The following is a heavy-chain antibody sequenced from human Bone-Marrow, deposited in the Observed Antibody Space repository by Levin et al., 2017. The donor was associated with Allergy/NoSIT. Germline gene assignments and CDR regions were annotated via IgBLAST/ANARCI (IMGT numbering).Heavy chain of an antibody. CDR1: GGSISSNNW. Sequence: MAGGSLRLSCAVSGGSISSNNWWHWVRQPPGKGLEWIGEIYHSGTTNYNPSLQSRVTISVDKSKNQFSLKLNSVTAADTAVYYCARVRGGCSSTSCYFDPWGQGTLVTVSS. D-gene: IGHD2-2*01. CDR3: ARVRGGCSSTSCYFDP. J-gene: IGHJ5*02. CDR2: IYHSGTT. V-gene: IGHV4-4*02.